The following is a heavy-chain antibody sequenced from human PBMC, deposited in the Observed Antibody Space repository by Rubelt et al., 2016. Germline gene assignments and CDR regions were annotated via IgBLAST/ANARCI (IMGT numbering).Heavy chain of an antibody. V-gene: IGHV2-5*02. CDR2: IYWDDDK. CDR3: VRTVGRDSSGWHHDAFDI. CDR1: GFSLSTSGVG. D-gene: IGHD6-19*01. J-gene: IGHJ3*02. Sequence: QITLKESGPTLVKPTQTLTLTCTFSGFSLSTSGVGVGWIRQPPGKALEWLAFIYWDDDKRCSPSLKSRLTITKDTSKNQGVLTMTNTDPVATATEYCVRTVGRDSSGWHHDAFDIWGQGTMVTVSS.